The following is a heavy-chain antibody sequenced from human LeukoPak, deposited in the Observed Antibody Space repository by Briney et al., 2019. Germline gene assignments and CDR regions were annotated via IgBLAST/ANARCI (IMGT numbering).Heavy chain of an antibody. CDR2: LYYSGST. D-gene: IGHD2-15*01. Sequence: SETLSLTCTVSGASINSYYWSWIRQPPGKGLGWIGYLYYSGSTNYNPSLKSRVTISVDTSKNQFSLKLSSVTAADTAVYYCARYAGSFQSYYGLDVWGQGTTVTVSS. CDR3: ARYAGSFQSYYGLDV. CDR1: GASINSYY. V-gene: IGHV4-59*01. J-gene: IGHJ6*02.